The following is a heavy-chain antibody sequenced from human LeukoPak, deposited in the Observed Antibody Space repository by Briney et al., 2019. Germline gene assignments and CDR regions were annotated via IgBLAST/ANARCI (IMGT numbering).Heavy chain of an antibody. V-gene: IGHV4-59*12. CDR1: GGSISSYY. Sequence: PSETLSLTCTVSGGSISSYYWSWIRQPPGKGLEWIGYIYYSGSTNYNPSLKSRVTMSVDTSKNQFSLKLSSVTAADTAVYYCARDSYYDSSGYYRYNWFDPWGQGTLVTVSS. J-gene: IGHJ5*02. CDR2: IYYSGST. CDR3: ARDSYYDSSGYYRYNWFDP. D-gene: IGHD3-22*01.